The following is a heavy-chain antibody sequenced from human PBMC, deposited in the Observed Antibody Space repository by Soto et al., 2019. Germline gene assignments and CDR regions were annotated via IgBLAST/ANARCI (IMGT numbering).Heavy chain of an antibody. CDR1: GGSISSGCYY. CDR3: ARAASSSWYLLFDI. J-gene: IGHJ3*02. D-gene: IGHD6-13*01. V-gene: IGHV4-31*03. Sequence: PSETLSLTCTVSGGSISSGCYYWSWIRQHPGKGLEWIGYIYYSGSTYYNPSLKSRVTISVDTSKNQFSLKLSSVTAADTAVYYCARAASSSWYLLFDIWGQGTMVTVSS. CDR2: IYYSGST.